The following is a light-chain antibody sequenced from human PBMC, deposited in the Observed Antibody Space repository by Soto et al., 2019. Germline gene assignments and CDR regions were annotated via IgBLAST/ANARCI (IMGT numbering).Light chain of an antibody. CDR2: AAS. Sequence: DIQMTQSPSSLSASVGDRVTITCRASQSISTYLNWYQQKPGKAPKFLIYAASSLQSGVPSRFSGSASGTDFPLTISSLQPEDFATYYCQHYQRYPPSFGGGTKLEIK. CDR3: QHYQRYPPS. V-gene: IGKV1-39*01. CDR1: QSISTY. J-gene: IGKJ4*01.